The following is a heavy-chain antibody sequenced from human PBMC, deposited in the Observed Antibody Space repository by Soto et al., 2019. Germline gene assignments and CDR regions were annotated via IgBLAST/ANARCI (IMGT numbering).Heavy chain of an antibody. Sequence: EVQLVQSGAEVKKPGESLRLSCQGSGYRFINYWISWVRQMPGKGLEWVGRIAPSDSYTVYSPSFQGHVTISIDTAINTAFLEWRSLQASDTAMYYCVRHGNGTPFYFDFWGWGTLVPVSS. J-gene: IGHJ4*02. CDR2: IAPSDSYT. CDR3: VRHGNGTPFYFDF. CDR1: GYRFINYW. V-gene: IGHV5-10-1*03. D-gene: IGHD1-1*01.